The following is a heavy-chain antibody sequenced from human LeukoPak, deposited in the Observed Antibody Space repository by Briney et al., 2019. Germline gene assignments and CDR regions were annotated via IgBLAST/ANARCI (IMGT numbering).Heavy chain of an antibody. V-gene: IGHV3-23*01. D-gene: IGHD7-27*01. CDR1: GFTFRNYA. Sequence: GGSLRLSCAASGFTFRNYAMTWVRQAPGKGLEWVSTISGSGGSTSYADSVKGRFTISRDNSRNTLYLQMNSLRVGDAALYYCAKNSRWGLYAFDIWGQGTMVTVSS. CDR3: AKNSRWGLYAFDI. J-gene: IGHJ3*02. CDR2: ISGSGGST.